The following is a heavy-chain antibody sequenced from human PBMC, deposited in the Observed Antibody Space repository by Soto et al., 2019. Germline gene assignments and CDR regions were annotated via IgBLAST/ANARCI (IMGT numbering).Heavy chain of an antibody. CDR3: ARSYYYDSSPPRSGMDV. Sequence: PGGSLRLSCAASGFTFSSYGMHWARQAPGKGLEWVAVIWYDGSNKYYADSVKGRFTISRDNSKNTLYLQMNSLRAEDTAVYYCARSYYYDSSPPRSGMDVWGQGTTVTVSS. CDR2: IWYDGSNK. J-gene: IGHJ6*02. V-gene: IGHV3-33*01. CDR1: GFTFSSYG. D-gene: IGHD3-22*01.